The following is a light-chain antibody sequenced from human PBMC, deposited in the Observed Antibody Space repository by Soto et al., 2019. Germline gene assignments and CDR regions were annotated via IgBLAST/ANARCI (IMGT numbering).Light chain of an antibody. J-gene: IGKJ1*01. V-gene: IGKV1-5*03. Sequence: DIQMTQSPSTLSASVGDRVTITCRASQSISSWLAWYQQKSGKAPKLLIYKASSLESGVPPRFSGSGSGTEFTLTISSLQPDDFATYYCQQYNSYPWTFGQGTKVDIK. CDR3: QQYNSYPWT. CDR1: QSISSW. CDR2: KAS.